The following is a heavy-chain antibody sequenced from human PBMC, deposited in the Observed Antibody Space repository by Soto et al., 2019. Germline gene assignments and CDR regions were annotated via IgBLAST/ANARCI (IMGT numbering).Heavy chain of an antibody. CDR2: IIPIFGTA. J-gene: IGHJ4*02. CDR1: GGTFSSYA. V-gene: IGHV1-69*12. CDR3: ARDRDSVSGYPHFGY. Sequence: QVQLVQSGAEVKKPGSSVKVSCKASGGTFSSYAISWVRQAPGQGLEWMGGIIPIFGTANYAQKFQGRVTITAEESTTTAYMELSSLRSEDTAVYYCARDRDSVSGYPHFGYWGQGTLVTVSS. D-gene: IGHD3-22*01.